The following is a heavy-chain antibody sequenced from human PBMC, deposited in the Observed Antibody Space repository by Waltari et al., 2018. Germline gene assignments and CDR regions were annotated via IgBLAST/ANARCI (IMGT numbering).Heavy chain of an antibody. CDR1: GYSISSGYY. CDR3: ARTLAAAGTGWFDP. J-gene: IGHJ5*02. Sequence: QVQLQESGPGLVKPSETLSLTCTVSGYSISSGYYWGWIRQPPGKGLEWIGSIYHSGSTYCNPCLKSRVTISVDTSKNQFSLKLSAVTAADTAVYYCARTLAAAGTGWFDPWGQGTLVTVAS. V-gene: IGHV4-38-2*02. D-gene: IGHD6-13*01. CDR2: IYHSGST.